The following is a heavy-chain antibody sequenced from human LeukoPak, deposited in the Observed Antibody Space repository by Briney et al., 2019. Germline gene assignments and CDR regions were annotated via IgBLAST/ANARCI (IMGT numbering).Heavy chain of an antibody. V-gene: IGHV3-15*01. J-gene: IGHJ4*02. Sequence: MAGGSLRLSCGASGFIFSNYGMHWVRQAPGKGLEWVGRIKSKTDGGTTDYAAPVKGRFPISRDDSKNTLYLQMNSLKTEDTAVYYCTTDDWGNWGQGTLVTVSS. CDR3: TTDDWGN. D-gene: IGHD3-16*01. CDR2: IKSKTDGGTT. CDR1: GFIFSNYG.